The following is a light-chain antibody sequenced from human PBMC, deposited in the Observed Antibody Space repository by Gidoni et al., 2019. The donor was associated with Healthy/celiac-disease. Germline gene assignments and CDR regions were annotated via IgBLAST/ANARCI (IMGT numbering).Light chain of an antibody. CDR3: QQSYSTPLT. CDR1: QSISSY. Sequence: SQITQSPSSLSASVGDRATITCRASQSISSYLNWYQQKPGKAPKLLIYAASSLQSGVPSRFSGSGSGTDFTLTISSLQPEDFATYYCQQSYSTPLTFGGGTKVEIK. V-gene: IGKV1-39*01. J-gene: IGKJ4*01. CDR2: AAS.